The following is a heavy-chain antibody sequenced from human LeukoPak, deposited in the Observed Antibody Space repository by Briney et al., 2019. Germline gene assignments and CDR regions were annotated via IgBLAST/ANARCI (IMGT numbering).Heavy chain of an antibody. D-gene: IGHD4-17*01. CDR3: AKDVTVATVTY. J-gene: IGHJ4*02. V-gene: IGHV3-23*01. CDR2: ISGSGGST. CDR1: GFTFSYHW. Sequence: GSLTLSCAASGFTFSYHWMTWVRQAPGKGLEWVSAISGSGGSTYYADSVKGRFTISRDNSKNTLYLQMNSLRAEDTAVYYCAKDVTVATVTYWGQGTLVTVSS.